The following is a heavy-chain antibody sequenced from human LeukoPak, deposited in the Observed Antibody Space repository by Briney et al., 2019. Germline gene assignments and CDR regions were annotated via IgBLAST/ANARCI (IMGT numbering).Heavy chain of an antibody. Sequence: GGSLRLSCAASGFTFSTSWMTWVRQAPGKGLEWVANIKPDGSDKYYEDSVKGRFTISRDNVKNSLYLQMNSLRGEDTAVYYCARGGSAGYWGQGTLVTVSS. J-gene: IGHJ4*02. V-gene: IGHV3-7*01. CDR3: ARGGSAGY. CDR1: GFTFSTSW. D-gene: IGHD3-10*01. CDR2: IKPDGSDK.